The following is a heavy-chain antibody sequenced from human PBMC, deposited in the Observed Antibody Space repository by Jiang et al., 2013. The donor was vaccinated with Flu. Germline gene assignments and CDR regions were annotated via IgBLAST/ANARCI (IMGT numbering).Heavy chain of an antibody. D-gene: IGHD6-13*01. CDR1: GYTLTELS. CDR3: ATGESRAAAGLIPGEDWFDP. J-gene: IGHJ5*02. V-gene: IGHV1-24*01. CDR2: FDPEDGET. Sequence: SGAEVKKPGASVKVSCKVSGYTLTELSMHWVRQAPGKGLEWMGGFDPEDGETMYAQKFQGRVTMTEDTSTNTAYMELSSLRSEDTAVYYCATGESRAAAGLIPGEDWFDPWGQGTLVTVSS.